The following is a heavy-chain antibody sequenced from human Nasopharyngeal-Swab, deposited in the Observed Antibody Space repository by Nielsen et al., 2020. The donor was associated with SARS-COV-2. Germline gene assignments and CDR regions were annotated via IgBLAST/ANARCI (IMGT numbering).Heavy chain of an antibody. V-gene: IGHV3-7*01. Sequence: GGSLRLSCAASGFTFSSYWMHWVRQAPGKGLEWVANIRQDGNEKYYADSVKGRFTISRDNSKNTLYLQMNSLRAEDTAVYYCAKDQWGDTWSSDAFDIWGQGTMVTVSS. J-gene: IGHJ3*02. CDR3: AKDQWGDTWSSDAFDI. CDR2: IRQDGNEK. CDR1: GFTFSSYW. D-gene: IGHD1-26*01.